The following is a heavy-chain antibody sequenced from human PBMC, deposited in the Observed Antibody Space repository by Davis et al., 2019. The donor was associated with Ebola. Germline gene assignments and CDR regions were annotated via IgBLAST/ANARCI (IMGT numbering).Heavy chain of an antibody. CDR2: IVVGSGNT. V-gene: IGHV1-58*01. Sequence: SVKVSCKTSGFTFTNSAVQWVRQARGKRLEWIGGIVVGSGNTNYAQKLRERVTLTRDISTSTAYLELSSLRFEDTAVYYCSASAGTVGKFDFWGQGTLITVSS. D-gene: IGHD1-14*01. CDR3: SASAGTVGKFDF. CDR1: GFTFTNSA. J-gene: IGHJ4*02.